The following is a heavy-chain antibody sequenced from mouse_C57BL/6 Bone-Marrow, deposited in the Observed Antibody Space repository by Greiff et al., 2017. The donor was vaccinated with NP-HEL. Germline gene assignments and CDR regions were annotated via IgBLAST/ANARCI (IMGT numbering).Heavy chain of an antibody. J-gene: IGHJ4*01. V-gene: IGHV1-69*01. CDR2: IDPSDSYT. D-gene: IGHD2-1*01. CDR1: GYTFPSYW. Sequence: QSCKASGYTFPSYWMHWVKQRPGQGLEWIGEIDPSDSYTNYNQKFKGKSTLTVDKSSSTAYMQLSSLTSEDSAVYYCAREVYYGNYFYAMDYWGQGTSVTVSS. CDR3: AREVYYGNYFYAMDY.